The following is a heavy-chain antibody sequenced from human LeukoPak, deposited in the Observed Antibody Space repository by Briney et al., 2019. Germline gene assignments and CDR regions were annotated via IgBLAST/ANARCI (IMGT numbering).Heavy chain of an antibody. J-gene: IGHJ4*02. Sequence: SETLSLTCTVSGGSISSYYWSWIRQPPGKGLEWIGYIYYSGSTNYNPSLKSRVTISVDTSKNQFSLKLSSVTAADTAVYYCARNPPRWLVDYWGQGTLVTVSS. CDR1: GGSISSYY. V-gene: IGHV4-59*01. CDR3: ARNPPRWLVDY. CDR2: IYYSGST. D-gene: IGHD6-19*01.